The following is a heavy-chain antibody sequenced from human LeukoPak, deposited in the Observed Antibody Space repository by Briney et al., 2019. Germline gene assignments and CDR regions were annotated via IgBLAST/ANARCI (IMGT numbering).Heavy chain of an antibody. J-gene: IGHJ5*02. Sequence: SCKASGGTFSSYAMHWVRQAPGKGLEWVAVISYDGSNKYYADSVKGRFTISRDNSKNTLYLQMNSLRAEDTAVYYCARRRSGSYVYWFDPWGQGTLVTVSS. CDR1: GGTFSSYA. CDR2: ISYDGSNK. D-gene: IGHD1-26*01. V-gene: IGHV3-30-3*01. CDR3: ARRRSGSYVYWFDP.